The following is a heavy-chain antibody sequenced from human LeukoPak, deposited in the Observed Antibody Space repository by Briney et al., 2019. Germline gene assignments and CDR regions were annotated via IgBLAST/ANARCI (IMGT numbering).Heavy chain of an antibody. D-gene: IGHD3-16*02. V-gene: IGHV3-7*01. CDR2: INQDGTET. Sequence: GGSLRLSCAASGFTLSSHWMSWVRQAPGKGLEWLGNINQDGTETNSVGSVKGRFPLSRDNGKNSVYLQMNSLRADDTGVYYCGRIMGSYGTYRYDSWGQGILVTVSS. CDR3: GRIMGSYGTYRYDS. CDR1: GFTLSSHW. J-gene: IGHJ4*02.